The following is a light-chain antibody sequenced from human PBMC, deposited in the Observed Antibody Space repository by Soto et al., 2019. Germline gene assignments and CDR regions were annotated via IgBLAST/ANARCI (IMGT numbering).Light chain of an antibody. CDR2: EVN. V-gene: IGLV2-8*01. CDR1: SSDVGGYNY. Sequence: ALTQPPSASGSPGQSVAISCTRTSSDVGGYNYVSWYQQHPGKAPKLMIYEVNKRPSGVPDRFSGSKSGNTASLTVSGLQAEDEADYYCSSYAGSSNVFGTGTKVTVL. J-gene: IGLJ1*01. CDR3: SSYAGSSNV.